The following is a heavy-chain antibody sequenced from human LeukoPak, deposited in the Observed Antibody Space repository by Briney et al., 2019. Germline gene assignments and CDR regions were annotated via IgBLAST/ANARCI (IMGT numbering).Heavy chain of an antibody. Sequence: GSLRLSCAASGFTFSNYAMSWIRQPPGKGLEWIGSIYYSGSTYYNPSLKSRVTISVDTSRNQFSLKLSSVTAADTAVYYCARQPPNSGSSRGYWFDPWGQGTLVTVSS. D-gene: IGHD1-26*01. V-gene: IGHV4-39*01. CDR2: IYYSGST. CDR1: GFTFSNYA. J-gene: IGHJ5*02. CDR3: ARQPPNSGSSRGYWFDP.